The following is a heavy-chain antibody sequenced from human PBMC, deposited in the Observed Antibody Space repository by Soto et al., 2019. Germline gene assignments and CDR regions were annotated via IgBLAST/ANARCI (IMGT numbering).Heavy chain of an antibody. CDR2: IWYDGSNK. D-gene: IGHD3-16*01. J-gene: IGHJ4*02. CDR3: ARWGPDRGSDY. Sequence: VQLVESGGGVVQPGRSLRLSCAASGFTFSSHGMHWVRQAPGKGLEWVAVIWYDGSNKYYADSVKGRFTISRDNTKNTLYLQMNSLRVEDTAVYYCARWGPDRGSDYWGQGTLVTVSS. CDR1: GFTFSSHG. V-gene: IGHV3-33*01.